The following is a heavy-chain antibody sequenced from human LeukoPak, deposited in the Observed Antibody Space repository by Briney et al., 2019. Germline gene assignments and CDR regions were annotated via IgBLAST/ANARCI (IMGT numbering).Heavy chain of an antibody. D-gene: IGHD1-1*01. V-gene: IGHV3-23*01. J-gene: IGHJ5*02. CDR3: AKPSWNPESDWFDP. CDR1: GLTFSNFA. Sequence: HAGGSLRLSCAASGLTFSNFAMSWVRQAPGKGLEWVSGISGSGTSTYYADSVKGRFTISRDNSKSTLYLQMNSLRAEDTAVYYCAKPSWNPESDWFDPWGQGTLVTVSS. CDR2: ISGSGTST.